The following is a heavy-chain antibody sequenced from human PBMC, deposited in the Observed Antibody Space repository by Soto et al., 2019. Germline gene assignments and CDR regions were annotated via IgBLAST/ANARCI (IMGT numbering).Heavy chain of an antibody. CDR1: GGSFSGYY. J-gene: IGHJ5*02. CDR2: INHSGST. V-gene: IGHV4-34*01. CDR3: AREGRRSWYSNWFDT. D-gene: IGHD6-13*01. Sequence: SETLSLTCAVYGGSFSGYYWSWIRQPPGKGLEWIGEINHSGSTNYNPSLKSRVTISVDTSKNQFSLKLSSVTAADTAVYYCAREGRRSWYSNWFDTWGQGTLVTVSS.